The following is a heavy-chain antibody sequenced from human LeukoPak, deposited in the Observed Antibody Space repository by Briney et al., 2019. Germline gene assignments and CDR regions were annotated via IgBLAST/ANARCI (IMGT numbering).Heavy chain of an antibody. CDR1: GGSISSYY. Sequence: KPSETLSLTCAVSGGSISSYYWSWIRQPPGKGLEWMGYIYYSGSTNYNPSLKSRVTISVGTSKNQFSLKLSSVTAADTAVYYCAGGRRDSGSYGSFVYYYYYYMDVWGKGTTVTVSS. D-gene: IGHD3-10*01. V-gene: IGHV4-59*01. CDR3: AGGRRDSGSYGSFVYYYYYYMDV. J-gene: IGHJ6*03. CDR2: IYYSGST.